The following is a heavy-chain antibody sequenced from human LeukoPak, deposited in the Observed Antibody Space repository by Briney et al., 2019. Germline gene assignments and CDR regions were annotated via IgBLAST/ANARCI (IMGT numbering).Heavy chain of an antibody. J-gene: IGHJ4*02. CDR3: ARFYDEGEYYFDY. V-gene: IGHV4-61*02. Sequence: PSETLSLTCTVSGGSISSGDYYWSWIRQPAGKGLEWIGRIYTSGSTNYNPSLKSRVTISVDTSKNQFSLKLSSVTAADTAVYYCARFYDEGEYYFDYWGQGTLVTVSS. CDR2: IYTSGST. D-gene: IGHD2/OR15-2a*01. CDR1: GGSISSGDYY.